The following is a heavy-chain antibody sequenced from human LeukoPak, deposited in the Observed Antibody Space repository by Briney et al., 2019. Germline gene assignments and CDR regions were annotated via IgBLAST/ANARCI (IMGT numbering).Heavy chain of an antibody. Sequence: GGSLRLSCAASGFTFSSYDMNWVRQAPGKGLEWISYISSSGISIYYADSVKGRFTISRDNAKNSLYLQMNSLRAEDTAVYYCARENYHDSSGFSWGQGTLVTVSS. J-gene: IGHJ4*02. CDR2: ISSSGISI. D-gene: IGHD3-22*01. V-gene: IGHV3-48*03. CDR1: GFTFSSYD. CDR3: ARENYHDSSGFS.